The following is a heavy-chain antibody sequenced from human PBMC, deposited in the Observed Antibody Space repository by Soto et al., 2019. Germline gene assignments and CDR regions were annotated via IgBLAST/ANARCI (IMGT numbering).Heavy chain of an antibody. V-gene: IGHV3-9*01. J-gene: IGHJ1*01. Sequence: EVQLVESGGGLVQPGRSLRLSCAASGFTFDDYAMHWFRKFPGKGLEWVSGINWNSGSIGYGDSVKGRFAISRDNAKNSLHLQMNSLSAEDTAFYYCVKDESINWYSGHFRHWGQGTLVTVSS. CDR3: VKDESINWYSGHFRH. D-gene: IGHD6-13*01. CDR1: GFTFDDYA. CDR2: INWNSGSI.